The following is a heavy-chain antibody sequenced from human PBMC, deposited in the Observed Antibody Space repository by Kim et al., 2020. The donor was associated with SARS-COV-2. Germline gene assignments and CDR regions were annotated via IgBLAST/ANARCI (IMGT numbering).Heavy chain of an antibody. CDR2: ISWNSGYI. J-gene: IGHJ5*01. D-gene: IGHD6-13*01. Sequence: GGSLRLSCAASGFTFDDYAMHWVRQAPGKGLEWVSGISWNSGYIDYADSVKGRFTISRDNAKNSLYLQMNSLRPEDTAFYYCAKRGGWQQLAGGLAGSWFDSWGQGTLVTVSS. CDR3: AKRGGWQQLAGGLAGSWFDS. CDR1: GFTFDDYA. V-gene: IGHV3-9*01.